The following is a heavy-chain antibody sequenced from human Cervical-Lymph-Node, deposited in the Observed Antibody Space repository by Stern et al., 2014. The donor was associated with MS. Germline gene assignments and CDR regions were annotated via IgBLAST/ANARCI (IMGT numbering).Heavy chain of an antibody. V-gene: IGHV5-51*01. Sequence: VQLVQSGAEVKKPGESLKISCKGSGYSFTSYWIGWGRHMPGQGLEREGIIYPGDSYTRSSPTFQGPVTISADKSISTAYLQWSSLKASDTAMYYCARPTVTSGYFDYWGQGTLVTVSS. D-gene: IGHD4-17*01. CDR1: GYSFTSYW. CDR2: IYPGDSYT. CDR3: ARPTVTSGYFDY. J-gene: IGHJ4*02.